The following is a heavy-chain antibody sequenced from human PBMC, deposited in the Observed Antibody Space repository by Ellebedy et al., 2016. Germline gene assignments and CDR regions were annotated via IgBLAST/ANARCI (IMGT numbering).Heavy chain of an antibody. CDR1: GGSISSYY. D-gene: IGHD2-2*01. CDR2: IYTSGST. Sequence: SETLSLXCTVSGGSISSYYWSWIRPPAGKGLEWIGRIYTSGSTNCNPSLKSRVTMSVDTSKNQFSLKLSSVTAADTAVYYCASCSTSCPDAFDIWGQGTMVTVSS. V-gene: IGHV4-4*07. J-gene: IGHJ3*02. CDR3: ASCSTSCPDAFDI.